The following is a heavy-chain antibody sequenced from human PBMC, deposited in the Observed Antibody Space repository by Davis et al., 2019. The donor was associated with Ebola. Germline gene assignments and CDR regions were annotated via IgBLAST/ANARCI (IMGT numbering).Heavy chain of an antibody. CDR2: INAGNGNT. D-gene: IGHD6-19*01. J-gene: IGHJ4*02. Sequence: ASVKVSCKASGYTFTSYAMHWVRQAPGQRLEWMGWINAGNGNTKYSQKFQGRVTITRDTSASTAYMELRSLRSDDTAVYYCARVSIAVADDYWGQGTLVTVSS. V-gene: IGHV1-3*01. CDR1: GYTFTSYA. CDR3: ARVSIAVADDY.